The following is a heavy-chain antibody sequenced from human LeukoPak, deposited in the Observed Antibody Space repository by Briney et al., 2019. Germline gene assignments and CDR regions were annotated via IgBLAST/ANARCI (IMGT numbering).Heavy chain of an antibody. V-gene: IGHV4-38-2*01. J-gene: IGHJ4*02. D-gene: IGHD3-22*01. CDR2: IHHSGSA. Sequence: SETLSLTCGVSDYSIGSGYYWGWIRQPPGKGLEWIGSIHHSGSAYYNPSPKSRVTISVDTSKNQFSLRLSSVTAADTAVYYCARAPYYYDNSGYPDYWGQGTLVTVSS. CDR1: DYSIGSGYY. CDR3: ARAPYYYDNSGYPDY.